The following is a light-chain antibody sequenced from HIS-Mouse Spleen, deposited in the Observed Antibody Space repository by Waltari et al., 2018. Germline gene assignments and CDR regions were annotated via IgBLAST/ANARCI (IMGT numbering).Light chain of an antibody. CDR2: DDS. Sequence: SYVLTQPPSVSVAPGKTARITRGGNNTGQKSVPWYQQKPGQAPVLVVYDDSDRPSGIPERFSGSNSGNTATLTISRVEAGDEADYYCQVWDSSSDHVVFGGGTKLTVL. CDR3: QVWDSSSDHVV. J-gene: IGLJ2*01. CDR1: NTGQKS. V-gene: IGLV3-21*03.